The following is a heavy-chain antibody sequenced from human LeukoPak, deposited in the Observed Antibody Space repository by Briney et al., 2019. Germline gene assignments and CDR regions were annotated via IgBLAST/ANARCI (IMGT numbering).Heavy chain of an antibody. D-gene: IGHD3-22*01. V-gene: IGHV3-23*01. CDR3: AKTGNYFDSTDYYRPDAFDI. Sequence: GGSLRLSCAGSGITFRIYAMTWVRQAPGKGLEWVSAISGSGSMTYYADSVKGRFTISRDKSNNTLYLQMNSLRAEDTALYYCAKTGNYFDSTDYYRPDAFDIWGQGTMVTVSS. CDR1: GITFRIYA. J-gene: IGHJ3*02. CDR2: ISGSGSMT.